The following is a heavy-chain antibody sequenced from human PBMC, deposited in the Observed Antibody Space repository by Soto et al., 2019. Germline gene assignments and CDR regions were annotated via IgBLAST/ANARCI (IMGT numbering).Heavy chain of an antibody. CDR2: INHSGST. CDR1: GGSFSGYY. V-gene: IGHV4-34*01. Sequence: SETLSLTCAVYGGSFSGYYWSWIRQPPGKGLEWIGEINHSGSTNYNPSLKSRVTISVDTSKNHFSLKVSSVTAADTAVYYCARVRCSSTSCYAGDDVFDIWGQGTMVTVSS. D-gene: IGHD2-2*01. J-gene: IGHJ3*02. CDR3: ARVRCSSTSCYAGDDVFDI.